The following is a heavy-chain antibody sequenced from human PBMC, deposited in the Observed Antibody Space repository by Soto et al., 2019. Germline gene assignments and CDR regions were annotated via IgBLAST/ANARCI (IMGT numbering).Heavy chain of an antibody. D-gene: IGHD4-4*01. Sequence: SETLSLTCAVYGGSFSGYYWSWIRQPPGKGLEWIGEINHSGSTNYNPSLKSRVTISVDTSKNQFSLKLSSVTAADTAVYYCARGPTYSSFDYWGQGTLVTVSS. J-gene: IGHJ4*02. V-gene: IGHV4-34*01. CDR2: INHSGST. CDR1: GGSFSGYY. CDR3: ARGPTYSSFDY.